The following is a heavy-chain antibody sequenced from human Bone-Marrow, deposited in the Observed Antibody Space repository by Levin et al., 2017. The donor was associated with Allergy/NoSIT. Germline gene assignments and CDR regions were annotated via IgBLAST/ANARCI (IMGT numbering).Heavy chain of an antibody. D-gene: IGHD1-14*01. CDR3: SRLGYKDAFDI. Sequence: GGSLRLSCAASDFTVSSNDMTWVRQAPGKGLEWVSLIYSDGSTYYADSVKGRFTISIDNSKNTLYLQLRSLRAADTAVYYCSRLGYKDAFDIWGQGTMVTVSS. J-gene: IGHJ3*02. CDR1: DFTVSSND. CDR2: IYSDGST. V-gene: IGHV3-66*04.